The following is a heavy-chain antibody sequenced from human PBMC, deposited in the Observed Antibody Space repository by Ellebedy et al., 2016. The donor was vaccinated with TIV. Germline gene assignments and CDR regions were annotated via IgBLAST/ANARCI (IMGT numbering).Heavy chain of an antibody. V-gene: IGHV3-23*01. CDR3: AKGWLGAGAGTDFDY. J-gene: IGHJ4*02. CDR1: GFPFSSYA. Sequence: GGSLRLSXAASGFPFSSYAMSWVRQPPGKGLEWVSSISDSGGNTYYADSVRGRFTFSRDNSKNTLYLQMNRLRAEDTAVYYCAKGWLGAGAGTDFDYWGRGTLVTVSS. CDR2: ISDSGGNT. D-gene: IGHD6-13*01.